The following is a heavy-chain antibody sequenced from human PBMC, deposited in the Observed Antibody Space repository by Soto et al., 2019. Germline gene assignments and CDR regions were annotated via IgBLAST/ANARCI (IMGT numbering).Heavy chain of an antibody. CDR2: ISYDGSNK. CDR3: AKTQIIGDYAGYYYCYGMDV. D-gene: IGHD4-17*01. CDR1: GFTFSSYG. J-gene: IGHJ6*02. V-gene: IGHV3-30*18. Sequence: LRLSCAASGFTFSSYGMHWVRQAPGKGLEWVAVISYDGSNKYYADSVKGRFTISRDNSKNTLYLQMDSLRAEDTAVYYCAKTQIIGDYAGYYYCYGMDVWGQGTTVTVSS.